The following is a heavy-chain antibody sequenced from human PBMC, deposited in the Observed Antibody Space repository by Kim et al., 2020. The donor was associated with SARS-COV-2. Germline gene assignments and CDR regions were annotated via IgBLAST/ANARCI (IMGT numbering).Heavy chain of an antibody. J-gene: IGHJ6*02. V-gene: IGHV3-30*04. Sequence: GGSLRLSCAASGFTFSSYAMHWVRQAPGKGLEWVAVISYDGSNKYYADSVKGRFTISRDNSKNTLYLQMNSLRAEDTAVYYCAREERGGSYPEWFYYYYGMDVWGQGTTVTVSS. CDR3: AREERGGSYPEWFYYYYGMDV. D-gene: IGHD1-26*01. CDR2: ISYDGSNK. CDR1: GFTFSSYA.